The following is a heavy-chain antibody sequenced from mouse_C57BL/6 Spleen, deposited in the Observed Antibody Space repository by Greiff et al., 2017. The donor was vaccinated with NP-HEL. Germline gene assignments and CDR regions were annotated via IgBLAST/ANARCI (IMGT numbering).Heavy chain of an antibody. CDR2: ISDGGSYT. CDR3: AREGVVARVDV. Sequence: EVQGVESGGGLVKPGGSLKLSCAASGFTFSSYAMSWVRQTPEKRLEWVATISDGGSYTYYPDNVKGRFTISRDNAKNNLYLQMSHLKSEDTAMYYCAREGVVARVDVWGTGTTVTVSS. V-gene: IGHV5-4*01. D-gene: IGHD1-1*01. CDR1: GFTFSSYA. J-gene: IGHJ1*03.